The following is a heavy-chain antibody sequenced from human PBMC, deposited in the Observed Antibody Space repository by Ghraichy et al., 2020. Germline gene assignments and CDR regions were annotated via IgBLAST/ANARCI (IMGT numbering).Heavy chain of an antibody. J-gene: IGHJ4*02. Sequence: SETLSLTCTVSGVSISDYYWSWIRQPPGKVLEWIGYIHTSGSTNHNPSLKSRVTISIDTSKNQFSLNLRSLTAADTAVYYCARERWGCSGGTCYHYFDYWGQGTLVTVSS. D-gene: IGHD2-15*01. V-gene: IGHV4-4*08. CDR3: ARERWGCSGGTCYHYFDY. CDR1: GVSISDYY. CDR2: IHTSGST.